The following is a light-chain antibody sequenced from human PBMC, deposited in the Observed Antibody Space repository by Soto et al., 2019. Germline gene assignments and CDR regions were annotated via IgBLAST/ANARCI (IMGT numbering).Light chain of an antibody. CDR1: SSDVGAYNS. J-gene: IGLJ2*01. V-gene: IGLV2-8*01. CDR2: DVS. Sequence: QSALTQPPSASGSPGQSVTISCTGTSSDVGAYNSVSWYQQHPGKAPKLLIYDVSKRPSGVPDRFSGSRSGNTASLTVSAFQAEDEADYYCSSYAGSAKLVFGGGTKVTVL. CDR3: SSYAGSAKLV.